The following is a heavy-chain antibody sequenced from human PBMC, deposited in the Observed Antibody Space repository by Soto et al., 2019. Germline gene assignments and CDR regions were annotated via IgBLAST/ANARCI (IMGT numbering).Heavy chain of an antibody. D-gene: IGHD5-12*01. V-gene: IGHV1-2*02. Sequence: GASVKVSFKASGYTFTGYYMHWVRQAPGQGLEWMGWINPNSGGTNYAQKFQGRVTMTRDTSISTAYMELNSLRAEDTAVYYCAKDGHSGYDPEYYYGMDVWGQGTTVTVSS. CDR3: AKDGHSGYDPEYYYGMDV. J-gene: IGHJ6*02. CDR1: GYTFTGYY. CDR2: INPNSGGT.